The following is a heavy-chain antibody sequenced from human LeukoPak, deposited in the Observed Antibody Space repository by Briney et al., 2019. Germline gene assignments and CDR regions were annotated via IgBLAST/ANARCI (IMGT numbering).Heavy chain of an antibody. Sequence: PGGSLRLSCAASGFTFSSYDMNWVRQAPGKGLEWVSSISSRSTSIFYADSVKGRFTISRDSAKNSLYLQMNSLRAEDTAVYWCARDYIAYDPLDYWGQGTLVTVSS. D-gene: IGHD3-3*01. CDR3: ARDYIAYDPLDY. J-gene: IGHJ4*02. V-gene: IGHV3-21*01. CDR2: ISSRSTSI. CDR1: GFTFSSYD.